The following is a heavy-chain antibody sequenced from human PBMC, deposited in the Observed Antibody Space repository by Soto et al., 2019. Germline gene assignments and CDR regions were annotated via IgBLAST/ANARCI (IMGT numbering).Heavy chain of an antibody. CDR3: TRDAPRFFEY. CDR2: LNQDGSEK. V-gene: IGHV3-7*05. Sequence: GGSLRLSCAASGFPFSSHWMSWVRQVPGKGLEWVANLNQDGSEKYYADSVKGRFTISRDNAQNSLHLQMNSLRAEDTAVYYCTRDAPRFFEYWGQGTRVTVSS. CDR1: GFPFSSHW. J-gene: IGHJ4*02.